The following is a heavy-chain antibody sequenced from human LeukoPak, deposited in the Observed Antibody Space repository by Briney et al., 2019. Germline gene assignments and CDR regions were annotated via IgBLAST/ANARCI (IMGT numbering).Heavy chain of an antibody. Sequence: GGSLRLSCAASGFTFNSFRMHWVRQAPGKGLEWVGLISFDGSDKSYADSVEGRFTISRDNSKNTLYLQMNSLSAEDTAVYYCARVLGFGSPPAYWGQGTLVSVSS. D-gene: IGHD3-10*01. CDR1: GFTFNSFR. J-gene: IGHJ4*02. V-gene: IGHV3-30*03. CDR3: ARVLGFGSPPAY. CDR2: ISFDGSDK.